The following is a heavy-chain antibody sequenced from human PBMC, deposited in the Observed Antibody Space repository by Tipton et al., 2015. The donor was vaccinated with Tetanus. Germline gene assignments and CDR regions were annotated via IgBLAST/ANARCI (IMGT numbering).Heavy chain of an antibody. CDR3: ARDGAFDY. CDR1: GFTVSSNY. Sequence: SLRLSCAASGFTVSSNYMSWVRQAPGKGLEWVSVIYSVGSTYYADSVKGRFTISRDNFKNTLYLQMNSLRAEDTAVYYCARDGAFDYWGQGTLVTVSS. J-gene: IGHJ4*02. D-gene: IGHD3-16*01. V-gene: IGHV3-66*01. CDR2: IYSVGST.